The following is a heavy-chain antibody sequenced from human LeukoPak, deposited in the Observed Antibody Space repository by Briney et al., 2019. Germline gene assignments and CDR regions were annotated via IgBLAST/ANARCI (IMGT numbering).Heavy chain of an antibody. CDR2: ISCDGSNK. J-gene: IGHJ4*02. Sequence: PGGSLRLSCAASGFTFSSYGMHWVRQAPGKGLEWVAVISCDGSNKYYADSVKGRFTISRDNSKNTLYLQMNSLRAEDTAVYYCAKEPHYDILTGSGGVDYWGQGTLVTVSS. D-gene: IGHD3-9*01. V-gene: IGHV3-30*18. CDR3: AKEPHYDILTGSGGVDY. CDR1: GFTFSSYG.